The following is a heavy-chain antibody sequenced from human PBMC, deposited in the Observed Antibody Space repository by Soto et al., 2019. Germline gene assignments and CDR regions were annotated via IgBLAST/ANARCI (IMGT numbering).Heavy chain of an antibody. D-gene: IGHD3-3*01. CDR1: GYTLTELS. CDR2: FDPEDGET. J-gene: IGHJ3*02. Sequence: ASVKVSCKVSGYTLTELSMHWVRQAPGKGLEWMGGFDPEDGETIYAQKFQGRVTMTEDTSTDTAYMELSSLRSEDTAVYYCATAPRFGVVIISAFDIWGQGTMVTVSS. V-gene: IGHV1-24*01. CDR3: ATAPRFGVVIISAFDI.